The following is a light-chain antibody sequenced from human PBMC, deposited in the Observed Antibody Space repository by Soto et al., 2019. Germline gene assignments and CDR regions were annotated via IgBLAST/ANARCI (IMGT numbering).Light chain of an antibody. J-gene: IGLJ2*01. Sequence: VLTQPASVSGSPGQSITISCTGTSSDIGSYNYVSWYQQHPGKAPKLIIYEVSNRPSGVSNRFSGSKSGNTASLTISGLQAEDEADYYCSSYASSSTIFAGGTKLTVL. V-gene: IGLV2-14*01. CDR1: SSDIGSYNY. CDR3: SSYASSSTI. CDR2: EVS.